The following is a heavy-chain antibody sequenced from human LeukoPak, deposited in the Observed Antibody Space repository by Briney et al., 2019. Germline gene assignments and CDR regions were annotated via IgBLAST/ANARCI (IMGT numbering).Heavy chain of an antibody. CDR3: ARLTRGYCGGDCSLFDY. CDR2: IYPGDSDT. D-gene: IGHD2-21*02. V-gene: IGHV5-51*01. CDR1: GYSSTSYW. J-gene: IGHJ4*02. Sequence: GESLQISCQGSGYSSTSYWIGWVRQMPGKGLEWMGIIYPGDSDTRHSPSFQGQVTISADKSISTAYLQWSSLKASDTAMYYCARLTRGYCGGDCSLFDYWGQGTLVTVSS.